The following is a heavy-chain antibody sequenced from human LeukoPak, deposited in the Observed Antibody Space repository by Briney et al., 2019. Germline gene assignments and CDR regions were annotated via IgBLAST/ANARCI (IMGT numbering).Heavy chain of an antibody. CDR1: GYTFTSYG. D-gene: IGHD3-9*01. CDR2: ISAYNGNT. CDR3: ARKTYIGYNYDILTGLDY. Sequence: ASVKVSCKASGYTFTSYGISWVRQAPGQGLEWMGWISAYNGNTNYAQKLQGRVTMTTDTSTSTAYMELRSLRSDDTAVYYCARKTYIGYNYDILTGLDYWGRGTLVTVSS. J-gene: IGHJ4*02. V-gene: IGHV1-18*01.